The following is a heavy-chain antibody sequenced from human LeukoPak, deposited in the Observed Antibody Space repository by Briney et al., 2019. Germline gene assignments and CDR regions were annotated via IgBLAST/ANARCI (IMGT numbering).Heavy chain of an antibody. Sequence: GGSLRLSCAASGFTFSSYAMHWVRQAPGKGLEWVAVISYDGSNKYYADSVKGRFTISRDNSKNTLYLQVNSLRAEDTAVYYCARAPGMWRYFDYWGQGTLVTVSS. D-gene: IGHD1-26*01. V-gene: IGHV3-30-3*01. J-gene: IGHJ4*02. CDR3: ARAPGMWRYFDY. CDR2: ISYDGSNK. CDR1: GFTFSSYA.